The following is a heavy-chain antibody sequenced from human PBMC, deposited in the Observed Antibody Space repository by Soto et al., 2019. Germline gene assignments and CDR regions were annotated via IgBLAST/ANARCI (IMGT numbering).Heavy chain of an antibody. J-gene: IGHJ4*02. CDR3: ARGLMVRGVIDY. V-gene: IGHV4-59*12. CDR1: GGSFSTYY. CDR2: VYYSGST. D-gene: IGHD3-10*01. Sequence: TSETLSLTCTVSGGSFSTYYWSWIRQPPGKRLEWIGYVYYSGSTYYNPSLKSRVTISVDTSKNQFSLKLSSVTAAVTAVYYCARGLMVRGVIDYWGQGTLVTVSS.